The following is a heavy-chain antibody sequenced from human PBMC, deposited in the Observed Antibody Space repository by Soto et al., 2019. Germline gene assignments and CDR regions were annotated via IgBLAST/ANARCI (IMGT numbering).Heavy chain of an antibody. D-gene: IGHD6-6*01. CDR1: GFTFSSYS. J-gene: IGHJ4*02. CDR3: ARDLIAAELFDY. CDR2: ISSSSSYI. V-gene: IGHV3-21*01. Sequence: PVGSLRLSCAASGFTFSSYSMNWVRQAPGKGLEWVSSISSSSSYIYYADSVKGRFTISRDNAKNSLYLQMNSLRAEDTAVYYCARDLIAAELFDYWGQGTLVTVSS.